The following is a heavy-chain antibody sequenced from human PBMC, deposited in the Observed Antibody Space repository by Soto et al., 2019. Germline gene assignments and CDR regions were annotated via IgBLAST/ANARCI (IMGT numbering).Heavy chain of an antibody. CDR1: GFSFRTYG. V-gene: IGHV3-33*01. Sequence: PGGSLRLSCSASGFSFRTYGMHWVRQAPGKGLEWVAFISFDGGDESYADAVKGRFSISRDNSNDTLHLQMDSLRADDTAFYYCVRGGWASTPSDYWGQGALVTVS. J-gene: IGHJ4*02. CDR3: VRGGWASTPSDY. D-gene: IGHD1-26*01. CDR2: ISFDGGDE.